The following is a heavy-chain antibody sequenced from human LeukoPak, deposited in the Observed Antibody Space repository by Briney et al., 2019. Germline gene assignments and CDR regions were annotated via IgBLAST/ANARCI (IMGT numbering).Heavy chain of an antibody. Sequence: PSETLSLTCNVSGFSINIGYYWGWIRQPPGKGLEWIGSIFHSGKTYYNSSLKSRVTIPIDTSKNQFSLKLSSVTAADTAVYYCASPVGLSYDISTGIPADPFDYWGQGALVTVSS. D-gene: IGHD3-9*01. V-gene: IGHV4-38-2*02. CDR1: GFSINIGYY. CDR3: ASPVGLSYDISTGIPADPFDY. J-gene: IGHJ4*02. CDR2: IFHSGKT.